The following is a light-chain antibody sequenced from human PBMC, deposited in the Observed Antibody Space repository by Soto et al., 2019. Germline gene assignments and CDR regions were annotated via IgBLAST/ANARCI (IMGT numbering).Light chain of an antibody. J-gene: IGKJ5*01. CDR3: QQYKNWPL. Sequence: IVMTQSPATLSVSPGEGVTLSCRASQSVRSHLAWYQQKPGQPPRLLICGASTRATGIPARFSGSGFGTEFTLTISSLQSEDFAVYYCQQYKNWPLFGQGTRLEIK. CDR2: GAS. CDR1: QSVRSH. V-gene: IGKV3-15*01.